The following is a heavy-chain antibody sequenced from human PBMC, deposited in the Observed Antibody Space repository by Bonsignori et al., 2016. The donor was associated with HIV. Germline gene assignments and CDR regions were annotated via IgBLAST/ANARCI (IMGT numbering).Heavy chain of an antibody. Sequence: WVRQAPGQGLEWVGLIDPADGETIYAVKFQGRVTITADTSRGTAYMVVPSLRSEDTAVYYCATLDYGGNNRSLAFDIWGQGTMGTVSS. J-gene: IGHJ3*02. V-gene: IGHV1-69-2*01. CDR2: IDPADGET. D-gene: IGHD4-23*01. CDR3: ATLDYGGNNRSLAFDI.